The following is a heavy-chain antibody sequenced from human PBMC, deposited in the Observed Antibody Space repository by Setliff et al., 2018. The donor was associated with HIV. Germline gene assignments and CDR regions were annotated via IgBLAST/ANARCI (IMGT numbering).Heavy chain of an antibody. CDR2: ISGSGGTI. Sequence: GGSLRLSCAASGFTFRSYAMSWVRQAPGKGLEWVAYISGSGGTIYYADSVKGRFTISRDNAKNSLHLQLNSLRAEDTAIYYCARGSCSGGGCPHHIDVWGKGTTVTVSS. CDR3: ARGSCSGGGCPHHIDV. J-gene: IGHJ6*04. D-gene: IGHD2-15*01. CDR1: GFTFRSYA. V-gene: IGHV3-48*03.